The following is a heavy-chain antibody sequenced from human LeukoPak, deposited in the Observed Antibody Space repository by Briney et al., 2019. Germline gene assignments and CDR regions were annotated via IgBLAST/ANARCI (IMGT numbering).Heavy chain of an antibody. CDR3: AKYPDKQLYVEYYFDY. CDR1: GFTVSSNY. V-gene: IGHV3-23*01. Sequence: GGSLRLSCAASGFTVSSNYMSWVRQAPGKGLEWVSAISGSGGSTYYADSVKGRFTISRDNSKNTLYLQMNSLRAEDTAVYYCAKYPDKQLYVEYYFDYWGQGTLVTVSS. CDR2: ISGSGGST. J-gene: IGHJ4*02. D-gene: IGHD6-6*01.